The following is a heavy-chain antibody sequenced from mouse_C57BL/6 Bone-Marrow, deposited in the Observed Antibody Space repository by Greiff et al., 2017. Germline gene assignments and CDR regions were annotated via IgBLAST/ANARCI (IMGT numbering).Heavy chain of an antibody. CDR1: GYTFTSYW. D-gene: IGHD1-1*01. J-gene: IGHJ4*01. CDR3: ARYGYYGSSPWAMDY. V-gene: IGHV1-61*01. Sequence: QVQLLQPGADLVRPGSSVKLSCKASGYTFTSYWMAWVKQRPGQGLEWIGNIYPSDSETHYKQKLKDKATLTVVKSYSTAYMQLSSLNSEDPAVFYSARYGYYGSSPWAMDYWGQGTSVTVSS. CDR2: IYPSDSET.